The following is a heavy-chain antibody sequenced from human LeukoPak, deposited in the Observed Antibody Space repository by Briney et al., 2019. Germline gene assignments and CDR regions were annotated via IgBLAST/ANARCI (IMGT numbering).Heavy chain of an antibody. J-gene: IGHJ4*02. CDR3: ARARIAVATTNKYYFDY. CDR1: VFTFSSYW. D-gene: IGHD5-12*01. CDR2: IKQDGSEK. V-gene: IGHV3-7*03. Sequence: GGSLRLSCAASVFTFSSYWMGWVRQAPWKGLEWVANIKQDGSEKYYVDSVKGRFTISRDNAKNSLYLQMDSLRADDTALYYCARARIAVATTNKYYFDYWGQGTLVTVSS.